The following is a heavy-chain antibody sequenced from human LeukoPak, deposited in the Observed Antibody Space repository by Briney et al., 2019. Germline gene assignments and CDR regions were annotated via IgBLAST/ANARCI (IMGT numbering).Heavy chain of an antibody. D-gene: IGHD3-9*01. Sequence: PGGSLRLSCAASGFTFSTSWMTWVRQAPGKGLDWLGNINPDGSRINYVDSVKGRFTFSRDNAKNSLFLQMNSLRAEDTAVFYCARDAPPTDILTGYYKGGDAFDIWGQGTMVTVSS. J-gene: IGHJ3*02. CDR3: ARDAPPTDILTGYYKGGDAFDI. CDR2: INPDGSRI. CDR1: GFTFSTSW. V-gene: IGHV3-7*01.